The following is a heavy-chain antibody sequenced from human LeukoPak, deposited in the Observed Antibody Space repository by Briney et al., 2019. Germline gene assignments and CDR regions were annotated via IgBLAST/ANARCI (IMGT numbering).Heavy chain of an antibody. J-gene: IGHJ5*02. Sequence: ASVKVSCKASGGTFSSYAISWVRQAPGQGLEWMGRIFPIFGTANYAQKFQGRVTITTDESTSTAYMELSSLRSEDTAVYYCARDKLGTVAGNINWFDPWGQGTLVTVSS. D-gene: IGHD6-19*01. CDR1: GGTFSSYA. CDR3: ARDKLGTVAGNINWFDP. CDR2: IFPIFGTA. V-gene: IGHV1-69*05.